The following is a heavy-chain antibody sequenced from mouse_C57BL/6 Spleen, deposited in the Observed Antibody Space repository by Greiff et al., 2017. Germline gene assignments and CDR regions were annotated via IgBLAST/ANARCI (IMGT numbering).Heavy chain of an antibody. CDR2: IRSKSNNYAT. CDR3: VRQRGYWYFDV. V-gene: IGHV10-1*01. J-gene: IGHJ1*03. Sequence: EVMLVESGGGLVQPKGSLKLSCAASGFSFNTYAMNWVRQAPGKGLEWVARIRSKSNNYATYYADSVKDRFTISRDDSESMLYLRMNNLKTEDTAMYYCVRQRGYWYFDVWGTGTTVTVSS. CDR1: GFSFNTYA.